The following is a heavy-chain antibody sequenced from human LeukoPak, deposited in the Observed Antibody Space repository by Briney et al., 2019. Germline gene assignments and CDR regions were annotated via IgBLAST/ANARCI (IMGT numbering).Heavy chain of an antibody. CDR1: GFTFSSYA. Sequence: PGGSLRLSCAASGFTFSSYAMHWVRQAPGKGLEWVAVISYDGSNKYYADSVKGRFTIPRDNSKNTLYLQMNSLRAEDTAVYYCAGSGSYYNYFDYWGQGTLVTVSS. CDR3: AGSGSYYNYFDY. CDR2: ISYDGSNK. J-gene: IGHJ4*02. D-gene: IGHD3-10*01. V-gene: IGHV3-30*04.